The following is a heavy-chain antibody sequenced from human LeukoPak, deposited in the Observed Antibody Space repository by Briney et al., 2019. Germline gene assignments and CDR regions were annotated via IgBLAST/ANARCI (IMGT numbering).Heavy chain of an antibody. D-gene: IGHD3-22*01. CDR3: ARYLSPADSGHYLDAFDI. V-gene: IGHV3-7*01. Sequence: GGPLRLSCVGSGFNFGNYWMTWVRQAPGKGLEWVANINRDGSVKNYVDSVKGRFTISRDKAKSSLFLQANSLRAEDTAVYYCARYLSPADSGHYLDAFDIWGQGTMVTVSS. J-gene: IGHJ3*02. CDR1: GFNFGNYW. CDR2: INRDGSVK.